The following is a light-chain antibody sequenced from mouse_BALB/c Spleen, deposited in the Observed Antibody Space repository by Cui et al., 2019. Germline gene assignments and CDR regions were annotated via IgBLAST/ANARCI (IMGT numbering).Light chain of an antibody. V-gene: IGKV4-68*01. CDR1: SSVSY. CDR2: LTS. Sequence: QIVLTQSPALMSASPGEKVTMTCSASSSVSYMYWYQQKPRTSPKPWIYLTSNLASGVPARFSGSGSGTSYSLTISSMEAEDAATYYCQQWSSYPPTFGSGTKLEIK. J-gene: IGKJ4*01. CDR3: QQWSSYPPT.